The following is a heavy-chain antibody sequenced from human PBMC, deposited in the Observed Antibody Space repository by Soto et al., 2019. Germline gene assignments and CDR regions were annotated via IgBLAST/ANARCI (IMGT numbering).Heavy chain of an antibody. CDR2: IRWNGDSS. J-gene: IGHJ4*02. CDR3: AKDTYIMVGGTHIDF. D-gene: IGHD1-26*01. Sequence: EVHLVESGGGLVQPGRSLRLSCVASGLTFDDYAMHWVRQAPGKGLEWVSGIRWNGDSSGYADSVKGRFTISRDNAKNSLFLQMNSLRADDTALYFWAKDTYIMVGGTHIDFWGRGTLVTVSS. V-gene: IGHV3-9*01. CDR1: GLTFDDYA.